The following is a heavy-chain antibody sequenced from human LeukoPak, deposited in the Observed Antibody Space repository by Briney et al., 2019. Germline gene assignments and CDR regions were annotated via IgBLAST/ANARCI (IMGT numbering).Heavy chain of an antibody. Sequence: PSETLSLTCTVSGGSISSYYWSWIRQPPGKGLEWIGYIYYSGSTNYNPSLKSRVTISVDTSKNQFSLKLSSVTAADTAVYYCARGGPRWYASGRNYFDYWGQGTLVTVSS. CDR2: IYYSGST. CDR3: ARGGPRWYASGRNYFDY. CDR1: GGSISSYY. J-gene: IGHJ4*02. V-gene: IGHV4-59*12. D-gene: IGHD2-8*01.